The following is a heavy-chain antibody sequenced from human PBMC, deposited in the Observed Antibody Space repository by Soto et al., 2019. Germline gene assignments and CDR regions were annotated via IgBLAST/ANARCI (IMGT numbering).Heavy chain of an antibody. J-gene: IGHJ4*02. D-gene: IGHD4-17*01. CDR3: ARRYGASFDY. CDR2: IYYSGST. V-gene: IGHV4-59*11. Sequence: SETLSLTCTVSSASTSTHNWSWIRQPPGKGLEWIGYIYYSGSTNYNPSLKSRVTISVDTSKNQFSLKLSSVTAADTAVYYCARRYGASFDYWGQGTLVTVSS. CDR1: SASTSTHN.